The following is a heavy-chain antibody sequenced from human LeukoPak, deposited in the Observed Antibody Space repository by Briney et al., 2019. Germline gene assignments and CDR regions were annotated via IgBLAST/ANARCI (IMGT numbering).Heavy chain of an antibody. Sequence: GGSLRLSCAASGFNVSSNYMSWVRQAPGKGLEWVSLLYSGGSAFHADSVKGRFTISRDNSKNTLYLQLNSLRAEDTAVYYCARGGSSGFYNHFDSWGQGTLVTVSS. CDR1: GFNVSSNY. CDR3: ARGGSSGFYNHFDS. V-gene: IGHV3-53*01. J-gene: IGHJ4*02. D-gene: IGHD3-22*01. CDR2: LYSGGSA.